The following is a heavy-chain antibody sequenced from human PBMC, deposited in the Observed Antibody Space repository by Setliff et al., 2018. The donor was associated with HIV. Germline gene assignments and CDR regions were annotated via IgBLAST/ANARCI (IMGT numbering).Heavy chain of an antibody. D-gene: IGHD4-17*01. CDR1: GASISSSTYY. J-gene: IGHJ6*03. V-gene: IGHV4-39*07. Sequence: SETLSLTCTVSGASISSSTYYWGWIRQPPGKGLEWIGSTSYTGSTYYNPSLKSRVTMSADTSKNQFSLKVTSVTAADTAVYYCARVTTVTSYYYYYYYMDVWGKGTTVTVSS. CDR3: ARVTTVTSYYYYYYYMDV. CDR2: TSYTGST.